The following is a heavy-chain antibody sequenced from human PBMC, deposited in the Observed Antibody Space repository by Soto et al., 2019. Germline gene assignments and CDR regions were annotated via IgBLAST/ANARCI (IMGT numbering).Heavy chain of an antibody. CDR3: ATVRGVPH. J-gene: IGHJ4*02. CDR1: GDTCRSHG. Sequence: SVKVCCEASGDTCRSHGISWVRQAPGQGLEWMGGIIPIFGTANYAQKFQDRVTITADESTSTAYMELSSLRSEDTAVYYCATVRGVPHWGQGTLVTVSS. V-gene: IGHV1-69*01. CDR2: IIPIFGTA. D-gene: IGHD3-10*01.